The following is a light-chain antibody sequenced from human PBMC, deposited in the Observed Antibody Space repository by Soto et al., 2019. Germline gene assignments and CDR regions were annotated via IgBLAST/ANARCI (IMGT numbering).Light chain of an antibody. CDR1: QNIGTS. J-gene: IGKJ2*01. CDR2: KAS. CDR3: QQSYSSLVYN. V-gene: IGKV1-39*01. Sequence: DIQMTQSPSSLSASVGDRVTITCRASQNIGTSLNWYQQKPGKAPTALIYKASTMQGGVPSRFSGSGSGTDFTLTINSLQPEDSATYYCQQSYSSLVYNFGPGTKVDIK.